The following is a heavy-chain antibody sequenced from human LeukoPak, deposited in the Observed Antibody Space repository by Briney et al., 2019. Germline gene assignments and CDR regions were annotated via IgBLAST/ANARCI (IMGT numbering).Heavy chain of an antibody. D-gene: IGHD3-22*01. Sequence: ASVKVSCKASGYIFTSYYIDWVPQAPGQRLEWIGVINPSGGRTSYTQKFQGRVTMTRDTSTSTVYMELSSLTSEDTAVYYCARGLEYYDSSGTPFDYWGRGNLFSVSS. J-gene: IGHJ4*01. V-gene: IGHV1-46*01. CDR2: INPSGGRT. CDR3: ARGLEYYDSSGTPFDY. CDR1: GYIFTSYY.